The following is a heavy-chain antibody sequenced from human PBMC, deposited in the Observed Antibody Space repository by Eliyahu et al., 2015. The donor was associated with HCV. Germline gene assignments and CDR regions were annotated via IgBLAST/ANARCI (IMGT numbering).Heavy chain of an antibody. CDR1: GGSITTXY. Sequence: QVQLQESGPGLVKPSETLSLTCTVXGGSITTXYWSWIRQPPGKGLEWIGYIHYSGSTNYNPSLKSRVTLSVDTSKNQFSLNLTSVTAADTARYYCASGGGGIAVTGTGGWFDPWGQGTLVTVSS. J-gene: IGHJ5*02. V-gene: IGHV4-59*01. CDR2: IHYSGST. D-gene: IGHD6-19*01. CDR3: ASGGGGIAVTGTGGWFDP.